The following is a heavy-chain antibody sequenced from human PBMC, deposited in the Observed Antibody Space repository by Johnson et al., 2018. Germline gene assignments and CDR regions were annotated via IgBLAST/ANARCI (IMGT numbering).Heavy chain of an antibody. J-gene: IGHJ6*03. V-gene: IGHV3-21*01. CDR3: SRAPSPVPPNYYYYMDG. Sequence: ERLVESGGGLVKPGGSMRLSCAASGFTFSSYSMNWVRQAPGKGLEWVSSISSSSSYIYYADPVKGRFPISRANAKNSLDLQMNSLRAEDTAVLYWSRAPSPVPPNYYYYMDGWGKGTTVTVSS. CDR1: GFTFSSYS. CDR2: ISSSSSYI. D-gene: IGHD2-2*01.